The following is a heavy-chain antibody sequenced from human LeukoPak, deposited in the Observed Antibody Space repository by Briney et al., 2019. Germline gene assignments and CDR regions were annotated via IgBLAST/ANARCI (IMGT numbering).Heavy chain of an antibody. CDR3: ARDNGDYWFDY. Sequence: ASVKVSCKASGYTFTGYYMHWVRQAPGQGLEWMGWINPNSGGTNYAQKFQGRVTMTRDTSISTAYMELTKLRSDDTAVYYCARDNGDYWFDYWGQGTLVTVSS. CDR2: INPNSGGT. V-gene: IGHV1-2*02. CDR1: GYTFTGYY. J-gene: IGHJ4*02. D-gene: IGHD4-17*01.